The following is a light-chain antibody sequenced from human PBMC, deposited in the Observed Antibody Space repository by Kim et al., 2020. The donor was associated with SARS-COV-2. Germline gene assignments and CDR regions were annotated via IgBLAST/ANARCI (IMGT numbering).Light chain of an antibody. CDR3: QVWDGPSDHAV. J-gene: IGLJ2*01. CDR2: YDT. CDR1: DIGTKF. Sequence: APGETARISGEGDDIGTKFVHWYRQRPGQAPLLVTYYDTHRPAGIPARFSGSNSRNMATLTIREVEAGDEGDYFCQVWDGPSDHAVFGGGTQLTVL. V-gene: IGLV3-21*04.